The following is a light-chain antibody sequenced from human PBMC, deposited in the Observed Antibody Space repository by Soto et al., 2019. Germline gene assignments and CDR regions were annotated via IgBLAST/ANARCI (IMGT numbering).Light chain of an antibody. CDR2: GAS. J-gene: IGKJ1*01. Sequence: EIVLTQSPVTLSLSPGERATLSCRASESVNSAYLAWYQHRPAQAPRLLIYGASSRATGVPDRFSGSGSGKEFTLTITRLEPADFALYYCQQYGYYPWTLGLGTKVDIK. CDR1: ESVNSAY. CDR3: QQYGYYPWT. V-gene: IGKV3-20*01.